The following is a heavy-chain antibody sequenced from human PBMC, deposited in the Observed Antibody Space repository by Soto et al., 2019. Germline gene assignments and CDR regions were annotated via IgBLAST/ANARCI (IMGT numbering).Heavy chain of an antibody. D-gene: IGHD3-22*01. Sequence: PAGSLRLSCAASGFTFSGSAMHGVRQDSGKGLEWVGRIRSKANSYATAYAASVKGRFTISRDDSKNTAYLQMNSLKTEDTAVYYCSYYDSSGYIDYWGQGTLVTVSS. CDR1: GFTFSGSA. CDR2: IRSKANSYAT. J-gene: IGHJ4*02. V-gene: IGHV3-73*01. CDR3: SYYDSSGYIDY.